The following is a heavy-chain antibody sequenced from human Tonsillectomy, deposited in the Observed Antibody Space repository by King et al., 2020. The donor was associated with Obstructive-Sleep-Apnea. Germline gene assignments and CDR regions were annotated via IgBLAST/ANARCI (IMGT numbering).Heavy chain of an antibody. CDR1: GFTFSSYA. Sequence: VQLVESGGGVVQPGRSLRLSCAASGFTFSSYAMHWVRQAPGKGLEWVAGISYDGSNKYYADSVKGRFTISRDNSKNTLYLQMNSLRAEDTAVYYCARAYSSGESFFDYWGQGTLVTVSS. J-gene: IGHJ4*02. CDR2: ISYDGSNK. V-gene: IGHV3-30-3*01. D-gene: IGHD6-19*01. CDR3: ARAYSSGESFFDY.